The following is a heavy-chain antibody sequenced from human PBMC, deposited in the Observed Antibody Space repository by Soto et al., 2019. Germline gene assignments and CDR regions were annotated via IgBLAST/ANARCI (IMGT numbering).Heavy chain of an antibody. Sequence: ASVKVSCKASGYNFTSYGISWVRQAPGQGLEWMGWISAYNGNTNYAQKLQGRVTMTSDTSTSTAYMELRSLRSDDTAVYYCALVWLGLIVVVPAAIPQAFDIWGQGTMVTVS. J-gene: IGHJ3*02. V-gene: IGHV1-18*01. D-gene: IGHD2-2*01. CDR3: ALVWLGLIVVVPAAIPQAFDI. CDR1: GYNFTSYG. CDR2: ISAYNGNT.